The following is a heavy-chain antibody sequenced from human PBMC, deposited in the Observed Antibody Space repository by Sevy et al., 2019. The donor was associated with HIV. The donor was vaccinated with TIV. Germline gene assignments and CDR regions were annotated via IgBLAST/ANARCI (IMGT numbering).Heavy chain of an antibody. CDR3: ARHVGDLWFGEPRGYFQH. V-gene: IGHV4-38-2*01. Sequence: SETLSLTCAVSGYSISSGYYWGWIRQPPGKGLEWIGSIYHSGSTYYNPSLKSRVTISVDTSKNQFSLKLSSVTAADTAVYYCARHVGDLWFGEPRGYFQHWGQGTLVTVSS. CDR2: IYHSGST. D-gene: IGHD3-10*01. CDR1: GYSISSGYY. J-gene: IGHJ1*01.